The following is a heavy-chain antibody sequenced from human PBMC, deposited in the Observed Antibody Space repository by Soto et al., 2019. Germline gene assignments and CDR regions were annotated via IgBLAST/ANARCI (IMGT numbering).Heavy chain of an antibody. Sequence: ASVKVSCKASGYTFTSYAMHWVRQAPGQRLEWMGWINAGNGNTKYSQKFQGRVTITRDTSASTAYMELSSLRSEDTAVYYCARDKVPAAIYYYYMDVWGKGTTVTVSS. J-gene: IGHJ6*03. CDR1: GYTFTSYA. D-gene: IGHD2-2*01. V-gene: IGHV1-3*01. CDR2: INAGNGNT. CDR3: ARDKVPAAIYYYYMDV.